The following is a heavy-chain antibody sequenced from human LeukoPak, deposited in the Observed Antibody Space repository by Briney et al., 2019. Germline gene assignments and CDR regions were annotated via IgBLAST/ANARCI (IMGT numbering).Heavy chain of an antibody. CDR1: GGSISSGDYY. D-gene: IGHD3-22*01. CDR2: IYYSGST. V-gene: IGHV4-30-4*01. J-gene: IGHJ4*02. CDR3: ARLPVKNYYDSSGPSDY. Sequence: SQTLSLTCTVSGGSISSGDYYWRWIRQPPGKGLEWIGYIYYSGSTYYNPSLKSRVTISVDTSKNQFSLKLSSVTAADTAVYYCARLPVKNYYDSSGPSDYWGQGTLVTVSS.